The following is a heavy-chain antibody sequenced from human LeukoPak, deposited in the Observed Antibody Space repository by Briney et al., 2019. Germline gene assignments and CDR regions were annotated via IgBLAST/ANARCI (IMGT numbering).Heavy chain of an antibody. CDR3: ANDLGWIQLNLG. D-gene: IGHD5-18*01. J-gene: IGHJ4*02. Sequence: GRSLRLSCAASGFSFKDYNMHWARQAPGKGLEWVAVITYDGSNKYYTDSVKGRFTISRDNSKNTLYLQMNSLRVEDTAVYYCANDLGWIQLNLGRGQGTLVTVSS. CDR2: ITYDGSNK. CDR1: GFSFKDYN. V-gene: IGHV3-30*18.